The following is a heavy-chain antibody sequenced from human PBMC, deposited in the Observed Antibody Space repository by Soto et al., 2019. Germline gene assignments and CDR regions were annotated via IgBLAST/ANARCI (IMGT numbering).Heavy chain of an antibody. CDR2: ISSSSSTI. V-gene: IGHV3-48*01. Sequence: PGGSLRLSCAASGFTFSSYSMNWVRQAPGKGLEWVSYISSSSSTIYYADSVKGRFTISRDNAKNSLYLQMNSLRAEDTAVYYCARDLVGFDYWGQGTLVTVSS. CDR3: ARDLVGFDY. CDR1: GFTFSSYS. J-gene: IGHJ4*02. D-gene: IGHD1-26*01.